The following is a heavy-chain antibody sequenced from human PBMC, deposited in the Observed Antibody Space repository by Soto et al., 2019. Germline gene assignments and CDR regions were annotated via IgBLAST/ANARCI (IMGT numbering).Heavy chain of an antibody. CDR1: GGSISSYF. V-gene: IGHV4-59*03. J-gene: IGHJ3*01. CDR2: IYDDGTT. D-gene: IGHD2-2*01. CDR3: VASRSAIYGDALDV. Sequence: SETLSLTCSVSGGSISSYFRNWLRQPPGKGLEWIGYIYDDGTTDYNPSLMSRVTILLDMSKNQFSLKLCSVTAADTAVYYCVASRSAIYGDALDVWGQGTMVTVSS.